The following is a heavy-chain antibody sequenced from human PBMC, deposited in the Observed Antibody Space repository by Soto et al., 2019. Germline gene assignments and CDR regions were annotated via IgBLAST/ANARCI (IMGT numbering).Heavy chain of an antibody. Sequence: QVQLVESGGGVVQPGRSLRLSCAASGFTFSNYGMHWVRQAPGKGLDWVAVISYGGGDKYYADSVKGRFTISRDNSKNTLYLQMNSLRPQDTAVHYCAKVPSDRGYYYYGMDVWGQGTTVTVSS. CDR2: ISYGGGDK. CDR3: AKVPSDRGYYYYGMDV. J-gene: IGHJ6*02. V-gene: IGHV3-30*18. CDR1: GFTFSNYG. D-gene: IGHD3-10*01.